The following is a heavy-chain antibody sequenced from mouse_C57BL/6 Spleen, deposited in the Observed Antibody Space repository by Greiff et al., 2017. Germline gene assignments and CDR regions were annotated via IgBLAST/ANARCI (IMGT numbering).Heavy chain of an antibody. Sequence: QVQLQQPGAELVKPGASVKMSCKASGYTFTSYWITWVKQRPGQGLEWIGDIYPGSGSTNYNEKFKSKATLTVDTSSSTAYMQLSSLTSEDSAVYYCAIPYYGSSYWYFDVWGTGTTVTVSS. CDR2: IYPGSGST. V-gene: IGHV1-55*01. D-gene: IGHD1-1*01. CDR1: GYTFTSYW. CDR3: AIPYYGSSYWYFDV. J-gene: IGHJ1*03.